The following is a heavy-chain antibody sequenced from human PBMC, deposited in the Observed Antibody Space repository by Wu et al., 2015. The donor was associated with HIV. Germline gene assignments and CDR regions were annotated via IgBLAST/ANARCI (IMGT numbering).Heavy chain of an antibody. CDR3: ASSAMVRELSLNRLTDYYFDY. J-gene: IGHJ4*02. CDR1: GYTFTSYA. Sequence: QVQLVQSGAEVKKPGASVKVSCKASGYTFTSYAMHWVRQAPGQRLEWMGWSNAGNGNTKYSQEFQGRVTITRDTSASTAYMELSSLRSEDMAVYYCASSAMVRELSLNRLTDYYFDYWGQGTLVTVSS. CDR2: SNAGNGNT. D-gene: IGHD3-10*01. V-gene: IGHV1-3*02.